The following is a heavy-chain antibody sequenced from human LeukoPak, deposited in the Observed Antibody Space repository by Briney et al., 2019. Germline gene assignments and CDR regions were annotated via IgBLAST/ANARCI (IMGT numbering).Heavy chain of an antibody. J-gene: IGHJ4*02. CDR1: GGSFSSSSHF. Sequence: SETLSLTCTVSGGSFSSSSHFWGWLRQPPGRGLEWIGSIRNSGSTNYNPSLKSRVTISVDTSKNQFSLKLSSVTAADTAVYYCARGPLQNDYWGQGTLVTVSS. V-gene: IGHV4-39*07. CDR2: IRNSGST. CDR3: ARGPLQNDY. D-gene: IGHD4-11*01.